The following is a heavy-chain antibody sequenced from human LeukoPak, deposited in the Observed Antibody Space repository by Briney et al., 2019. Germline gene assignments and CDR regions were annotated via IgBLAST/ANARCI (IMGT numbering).Heavy chain of an antibody. D-gene: IGHD6-19*01. CDR3: ATAVAAFDY. Sequence: GGSLRLSCVASGFPFSSYWMTWVRQAPGKGLEWVANIKQDGSKKSYVDSVKGRFTISRDNAKNSLYLQMNSLRVEDTAVYYCATAVAAFDYWGQGTLVTVSS. J-gene: IGHJ4*02. CDR1: GFPFSSYW. V-gene: IGHV3-7*01. CDR2: IKQDGSKK.